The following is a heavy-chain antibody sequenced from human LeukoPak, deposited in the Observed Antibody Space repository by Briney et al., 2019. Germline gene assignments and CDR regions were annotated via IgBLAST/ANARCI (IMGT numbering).Heavy chain of an antibody. CDR3: ARLLENLAAAGLEFDP. J-gene: IGHJ5*02. Sequence: SETLSLTCAVYGGSFSGYYWSWIRQPPGKGLEWIGEINHSGSTNYNPSLKSRVTISVDTSKNQFSLKLSSVTAADPAVYYCARLLENLAAAGLEFDPWGQGTLVTVSS. CDR1: GGSFSGYY. CDR2: INHSGST. D-gene: IGHD6-13*01. V-gene: IGHV4-34*01.